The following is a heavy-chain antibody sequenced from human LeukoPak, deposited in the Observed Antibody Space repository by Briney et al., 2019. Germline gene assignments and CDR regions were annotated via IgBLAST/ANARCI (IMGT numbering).Heavy chain of an antibody. Sequence: GGSLRLSCAASGFTFSSYGMHWVRQAPGKGLEWVAVIWYDGSNKYCADSVKGRFTISRDNSKNTLYLQMNSLRAEDTAVYYCAREELSAAGFYWGQGTLVTVSS. V-gene: IGHV3-33*08. CDR3: AREELSAAGFY. D-gene: IGHD6-13*01. CDR1: GFTFSSYG. CDR2: IWYDGSNK. J-gene: IGHJ4*02.